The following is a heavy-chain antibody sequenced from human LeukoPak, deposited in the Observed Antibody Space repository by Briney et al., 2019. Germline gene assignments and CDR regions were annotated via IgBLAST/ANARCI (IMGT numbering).Heavy chain of an antibody. D-gene: IGHD6-13*01. V-gene: IGHV5-51*01. J-gene: IGHJ4*02. CDR2: IYPGDSDT. Sequence: GESLKISCKGSGYSFTSYWIGWVRQMPGKGLEWMGIIYPGDSDTRYSPSFQGQVTISADKSNSTAYLQWSSLKASDTAMYYCARRGLEAAAGIDYWGQGTLVTVSS. CDR1: GYSFTSYW. CDR3: ARRGLEAAAGIDY.